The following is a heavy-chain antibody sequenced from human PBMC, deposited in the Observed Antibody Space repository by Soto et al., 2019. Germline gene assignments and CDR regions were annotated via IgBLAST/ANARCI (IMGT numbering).Heavy chain of an antibody. V-gene: IGHV1-3*05. Sequence: QVQLVQSGAEEKKPGASVKVSCKASGYTFTNYATHWVRQAPGQRLEWMGWINAGNGNTKYSQKFQGRVTITRDTSASIAYMELSSLRAEDTAVYYCARVSGYYLPDYWCQGTLVTVSS. CDR1: GYTFTNYA. CDR2: INAGNGNT. D-gene: IGHD5-12*01. CDR3: ARVSGYYLPDY. J-gene: IGHJ4*02.